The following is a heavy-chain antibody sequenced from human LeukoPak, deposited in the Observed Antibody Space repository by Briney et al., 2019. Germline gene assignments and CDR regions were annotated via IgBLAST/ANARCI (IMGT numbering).Heavy chain of an antibody. CDR3: AREGRRITMVRGVNYFDY. J-gene: IGHJ4*02. V-gene: IGHV1-69*05. D-gene: IGHD3-10*01. Sequence: GASVKVSCRASGGTFSSYAISWVRQAPGQGLEWMGRIIPIFGTANYAQKFQGRVTITTDESTGTAYMELSSLRSEDTAVYYCAREGRRITMVRGVNYFDYWGQGTLVTVSS. CDR1: GGTFSSYA. CDR2: IIPIFGTA.